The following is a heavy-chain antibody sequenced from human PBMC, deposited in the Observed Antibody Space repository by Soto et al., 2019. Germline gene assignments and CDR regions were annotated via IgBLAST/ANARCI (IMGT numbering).Heavy chain of an antibody. V-gene: IGHV3-30*18. CDR2: ISYDGSNE. D-gene: IGHD6-19*01. CDR1: GFIFSNYG. J-gene: IGHJ6*02. Sequence: PGGSLRLSCEASGFIFSNYGMNWVRQAPGKGLEWVAFISYDGSNEHYADSVKGRFTISGDNSKNTLYLQMNSLRVEGTAVYYCTKDLGSGYFTPLDMDVWGQGTTVTVSS. CDR3: TKDLGSGYFTPLDMDV.